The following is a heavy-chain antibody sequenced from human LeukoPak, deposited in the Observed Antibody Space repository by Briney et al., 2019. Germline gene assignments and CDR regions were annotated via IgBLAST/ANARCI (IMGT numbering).Heavy chain of an antibody. CDR1: GYTLTKLS. CDR2: FDPEHGEK. D-gene: IGHD3-16*01. CDR3: ATVFSYVF. J-gene: IGHJ4*02. Sequence: ASVKVSCKVSGYTLTKLSMHWVRQAPGKGLEWMGGFDPEHGEKIYAQKFQGRVTLTEDTSRDTAYMELSSLRSEDTAVYYCATVFSYVFWGQGTLVTVSS. V-gene: IGHV1-24*01.